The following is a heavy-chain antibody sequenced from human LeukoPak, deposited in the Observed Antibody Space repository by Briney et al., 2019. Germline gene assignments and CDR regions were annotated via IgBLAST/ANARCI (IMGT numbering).Heavy chain of an antibody. Sequence: AGGSLRLSCAASGFTFDDYAMHWVRQAPGKGLEWVSGISWNSGSIGYADSVKGRFTISRDNAKNPLYLQMNSLRAEDTALYYCAKDKYYDSSGLDYWGQGTLVTVSS. CDR3: AKDKYYDSSGLDY. J-gene: IGHJ4*02. CDR2: ISWNSGSI. V-gene: IGHV3-9*01. CDR1: GFTFDDYA. D-gene: IGHD3-22*01.